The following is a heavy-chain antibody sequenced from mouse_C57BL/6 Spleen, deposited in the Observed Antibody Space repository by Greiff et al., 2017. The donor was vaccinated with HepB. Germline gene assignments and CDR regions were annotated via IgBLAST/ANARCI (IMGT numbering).Heavy chain of an antibody. CDR3: ARGGLTGTSWYFDV. CDR2: ISSGSSTI. D-gene: IGHD4-1*01. V-gene: IGHV5-17*01. J-gene: IGHJ1*03. Sequence: EVMLVESGGGLVKPGGSLKLSCAASGFTFSDYGMHWVRQAPEKGLEWVAYISSGSSTIYYADTVKGRFTISRDNAKNTLFLQMTSLRSEDTAMYYCARGGLTGTSWYFDVWGTGTTVTVSS. CDR1: GFTFSDYG.